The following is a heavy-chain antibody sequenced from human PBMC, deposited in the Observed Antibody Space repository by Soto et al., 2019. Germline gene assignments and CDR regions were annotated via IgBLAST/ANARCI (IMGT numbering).Heavy chain of an antibody. CDR3: ARGSYGDY. V-gene: IGHV1-18*01. D-gene: IGHD3-10*01. CDR1: GYTFTTYG. J-gene: IGHJ4*02. Sequence: QVHLVQSGAEVRKPGASVKVSCKGSGYTFTTYGITWVRQAPGQGLEWMGWISAHNDNTNYAQKVQGRVTVTRDTSTSTAYMELRNLRSDDTAVYYCARGSYGDYWGQGALVTVSS. CDR2: ISAHNDNT.